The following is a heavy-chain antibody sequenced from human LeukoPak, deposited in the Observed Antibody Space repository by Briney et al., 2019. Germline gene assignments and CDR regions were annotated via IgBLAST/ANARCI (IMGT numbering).Heavy chain of an antibody. J-gene: IGHJ3*02. CDR1: GFTFTSYS. CDR2: ISSSGSTI. Sequence: GGSLRLSCAASGFTFTSYSMNWVRQAPGKGLEWVSYISSSGSTISYADSVKGRFTISRDNAKNSLYLQMNSLRAEDTAVYYCARDRLYYSYCFDIWGQGTMVTVSS. V-gene: IGHV3-48*01. D-gene: IGHD2-21*01. CDR3: ARDRLYYSYCFDI.